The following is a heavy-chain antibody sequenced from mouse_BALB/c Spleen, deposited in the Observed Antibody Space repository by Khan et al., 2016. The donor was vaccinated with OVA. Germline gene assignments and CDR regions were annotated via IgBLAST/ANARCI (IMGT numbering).Heavy chain of an antibody. Sequence: EVELVESGGGLVQPGGSRKLSCAASGFTFSSFGMHWVRQAPEKGLEWVAYISSGNSTIYYADTVKGRFTISGDNPKNTLFLQMTSLRSEDTAMYYCARGGYYAMDYWGQGTSVTVSS. CDR1: GFTFSSFG. CDR3: ARGGYYAMDY. CDR2: ISSGNSTI. D-gene: IGHD1-1*02. V-gene: IGHV5-17*02. J-gene: IGHJ4*01.